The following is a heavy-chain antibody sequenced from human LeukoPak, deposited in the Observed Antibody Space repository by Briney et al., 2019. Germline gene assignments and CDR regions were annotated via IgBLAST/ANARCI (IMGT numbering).Heavy chain of an antibody. Sequence: PGGSLRLSCAASGFSFDDYAMYWVRQAPGKGLEWVSLISRDGNNTYYADSVEGRFTISRDNSKNSLYLQMNSLRTEDAALYYCAKGARSDSWYSNFDYWGQGTLVTVSS. J-gene: IGHJ4*02. CDR3: AKGARSDSWYSNFDY. CDR1: GFSFDDYA. CDR2: ISRDGNNT. D-gene: IGHD6-13*01. V-gene: IGHV3-43*02.